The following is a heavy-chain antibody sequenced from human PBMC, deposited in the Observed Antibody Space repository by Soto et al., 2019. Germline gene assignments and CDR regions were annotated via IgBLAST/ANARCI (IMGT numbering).Heavy chain of an antibody. CDR1: GFTFSSYG. Sequence: GGSLRLSCAASGFTFSSYGMHWVRQAPGKGLEWVAVISYDGSNKYYADSVKGRFTISRDNSKNTLYLQMNSLRAEDTAVYYCAKEGGYNAQEPHYWGQGTLVTVSS. D-gene: IGHD5-12*01. J-gene: IGHJ4*02. V-gene: IGHV3-30*18. CDR2: ISYDGSNK. CDR3: AKEGGYNAQEPHY.